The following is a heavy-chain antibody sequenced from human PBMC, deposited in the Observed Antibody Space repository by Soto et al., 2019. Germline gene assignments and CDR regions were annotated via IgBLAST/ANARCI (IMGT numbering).Heavy chain of an antibody. CDR1: GYSFTSYW. CDR3: ARLQAAAGDNDLTFDY. Sequence: PGESLKISCKGSGYSFTSYWFTWWRQLPGKGLEWMGRIDPSDSYTNYSPSFQGHVTISADKSISTAYLQWSSLKASDTAMYYCARLQAAAGDNDLTFDYWGQGTLVTVSS. CDR2: IDPSDSYT. D-gene: IGHD6-13*01. J-gene: IGHJ4*02. V-gene: IGHV5-10-1*01.